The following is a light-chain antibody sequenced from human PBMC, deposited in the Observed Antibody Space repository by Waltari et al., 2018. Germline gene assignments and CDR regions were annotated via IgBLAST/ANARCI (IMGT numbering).Light chain of an antibody. V-gene: IGLV3-19*01. CDR1: ILRTYY. Sequence: SSDLTQDPAVSVALGQTVRITCQGDILRTYYGNWCRQKPGQPPELVIYGKNNRPSGIPDRFSASSSGNTASLIITGAQAEDEADYYCSSRELSGHVVFGGWTRLTVL. CDR2: GKN. J-gene: IGLJ2*01. CDR3: SSRELSGHVV.